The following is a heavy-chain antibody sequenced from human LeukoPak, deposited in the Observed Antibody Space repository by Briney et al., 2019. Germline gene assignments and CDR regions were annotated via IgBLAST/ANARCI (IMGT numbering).Heavy chain of an antibody. D-gene: IGHD2-15*01. CDR3: ARGRFCSGGSCYGAR. CDR1: GFTFGDYA. J-gene: IGHJ4*02. CDR2: MRSKAYGVTT. V-gene: IGHV3-49*03. Sequence: PGGSLRLSFTASGFTFGDYAMSWFRQAPGKGLEWVGIMRSKAYGVTTEYAASVRGRFIISREDSKSIAYLQMNSLKTEDTALYYCARGRFCSGGSCYGARWGQGTLVTVSS.